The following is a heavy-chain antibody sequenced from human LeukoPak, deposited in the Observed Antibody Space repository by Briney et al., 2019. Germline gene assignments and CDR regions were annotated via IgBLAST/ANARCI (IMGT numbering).Heavy chain of an antibody. Sequence: PGGSLRLSCAASGFTFSSYAMSWVRQAPGKGLEWVSAISGSGGSTYYADSVKGRFTISRDNSNNTLYLQMNSLRAEDTAVYYCSKCLGVSVWYGISGPWGQGPLVSVSS. CDR2: ISGSGGST. CDR3: SKCLGVSVWYGISGP. J-gene: IGHJ5*02. CDR1: GFTFSSYA. D-gene: IGHD3-10*01. V-gene: IGHV3-23*01.